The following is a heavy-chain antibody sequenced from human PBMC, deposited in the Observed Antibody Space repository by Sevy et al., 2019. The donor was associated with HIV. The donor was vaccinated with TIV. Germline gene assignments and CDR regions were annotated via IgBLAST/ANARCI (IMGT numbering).Heavy chain of an antibody. CDR3: ARGGSGDYYYYGVDV. D-gene: IGHD3-10*01. CDR1: GFTFSNYA. CDR2: ISGSADAT. J-gene: IGHJ6*02. Sequence: GGSLRLSCAASGFTFSNYAMSWVRQTPGKGLEWVSAISGSADATYYTDSVKGRFTISRDNSKNTLYLQMNSLRTEDTAVYYCARGGSGDYYYYGVDVWGQGTTVTVSS. V-gene: IGHV3-23*01.